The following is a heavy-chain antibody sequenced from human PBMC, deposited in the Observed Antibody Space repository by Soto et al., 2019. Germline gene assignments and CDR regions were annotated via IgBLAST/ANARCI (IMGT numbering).Heavy chain of an antibody. CDR3: ARDPGITIFGVVIILESYGMDV. D-gene: IGHD3-3*01. CDR2: ISYDGSNK. CDR1: GFTFSSYA. V-gene: IGHV3-30-3*01. J-gene: IGHJ6*02. Sequence: PGGSLRLSCAASGFTFSSYARHWVRQAPGKGLEWVAVISYDGSNKYYADSVKGRFTISRDNSKNTLYLQMNSLRAEDTAVYYCARDPGITIFGVVIILESYGMDVWGQGTTVTVSS.